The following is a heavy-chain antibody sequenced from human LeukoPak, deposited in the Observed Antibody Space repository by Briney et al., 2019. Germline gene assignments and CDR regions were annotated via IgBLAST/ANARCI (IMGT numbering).Heavy chain of an antibody. J-gene: IGHJ4*02. CDR2: IYHSGST. Sequence: PSETLSLTCAVSGGSISSGGYSWSWLRQPPGKGLEWIGYIYHSGSTYYNPSLKSRVTISVDRSKNQFSLKLSSVTAADTAVYYCARVAHYYDSKSFDYWGLGTLVTVSS. V-gene: IGHV4-30-2*01. CDR1: GGSISSGGYS. CDR3: ARVAHYYDSKSFDY. D-gene: IGHD3-22*01.